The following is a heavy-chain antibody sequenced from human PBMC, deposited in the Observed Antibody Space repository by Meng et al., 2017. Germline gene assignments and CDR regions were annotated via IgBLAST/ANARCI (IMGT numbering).Heavy chain of an antibody. D-gene: IGHD6-19*01. J-gene: IGHJ4*02. Sequence: GESLKISCAAPGFTFDDYGMSWVRQAPGKGLEWVSGINWNGGSTGYADSVKGRFTISRDNAKNSLYLQMNSLRAEDTALYYCARAGLSSGWSRELDYWGQGTLVTVSS. CDR3: ARAGLSSGWSRELDY. CDR1: GFTFDDYG. CDR2: INWNGGST. V-gene: IGHV3-20*04.